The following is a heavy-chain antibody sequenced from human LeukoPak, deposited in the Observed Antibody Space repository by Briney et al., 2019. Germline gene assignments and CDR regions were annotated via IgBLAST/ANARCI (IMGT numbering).Heavy chain of an antibody. Sequence: PSETLSLTCTVSGGSISSYYWSWIRQPAGKGLEWIGRIYTSGSTYYNPSLKSRVTISVDTSKNQFSLKLSSVTAADTAVYYCARYCSGGSCYPSNWFDPWGQGTLVTVSS. CDR3: ARYCSGGSCYPSNWFDP. V-gene: IGHV4-4*07. J-gene: IGHJ5*02. CDR1: GGSISSYY. D-gene: IGHD2-15*01. CDR2: IYTSGST.